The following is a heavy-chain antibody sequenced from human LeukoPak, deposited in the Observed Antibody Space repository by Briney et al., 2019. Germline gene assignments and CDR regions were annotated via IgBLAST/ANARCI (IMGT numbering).Heavy chain of an antibody. Sequence: GASVKVSCKASGYTFTSYGISWVRQAPGQGLEWMGWISGYNGNTNYAQNLQGRVTMTTDTSTSTVYMELRSLRSDDTAVYYCARGPAEQWLGIDAFDIWGQGTMVTVSS. J-gene: IGHJ3*02. CDR2: ISGYNGNT. CDR3: ARGPAEQWLGIDAFDI. D-gene: IGHD6-19*01. CDR1: GYTFTSYG. V-gene: IGHV1-18*01.